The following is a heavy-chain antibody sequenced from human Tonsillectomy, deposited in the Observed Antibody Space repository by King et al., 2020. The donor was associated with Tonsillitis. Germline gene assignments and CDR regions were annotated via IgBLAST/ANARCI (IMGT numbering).Heavy chain of an antibody. Sequence: VQLQESGPGLVKHSETLSLTCTVSGGSISSSTYYWGWIRQPPGKGLGWIGSNYYGGTTFHNPSLKSRVTISVDTSKNQFSLKLSSVTAADTAVYYCARQSAETTSEAFDMWGQGTMVTVSS. CDR3: ARQSAETTSEAFDM. J-gene: IGHJ3*02. CDR1: GGSISSSTYY. V-gene: IGHV4-39*01. D-gene: IGHD1-14*01. CDR2: NYYGGTT.